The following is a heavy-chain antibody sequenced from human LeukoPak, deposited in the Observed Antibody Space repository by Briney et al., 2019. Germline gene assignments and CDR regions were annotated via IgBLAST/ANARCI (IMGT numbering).Heavy chain of an antibody. V-gene: IGHV1-8*01. CDR2: MNPNSGNT. D-gene: IGHD3-22*01. CDR3: AREVEIVVDNPQYYYYMDV. Sequence: APVKVSCKASGYTFTSYDINWVRQATGQGLEWMGWMNPNSGNTGYAQKFQGRVTMTRNTSISTAYMELSSLRSEETAVYYCAREVEIVVDNPQYYYYMDVWGKGTTVTISS. CDR1: GYTFTSYD. J-gene: IGHJ6*03.